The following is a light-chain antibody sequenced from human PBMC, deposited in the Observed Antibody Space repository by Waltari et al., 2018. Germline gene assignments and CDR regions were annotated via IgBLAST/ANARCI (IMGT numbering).Light chain of an antibody. V-gene: IGLV2-8*01. CDR1: RNDVGRFNF. J-gene: IGLJ1*01. Sequence: QSALTQPPSPPRSPRPSVTIPCPGSRNDVGRFNFVRWYQQHPGKAPKLMIFEVNQRPSGVPDRFSGSKSGNTASLTVSGLQAEDEADYYCCSYAGSNYFYVFGTGTKVTVL. CDR3: CSYAGSNYFYV. CDR2: EVN.